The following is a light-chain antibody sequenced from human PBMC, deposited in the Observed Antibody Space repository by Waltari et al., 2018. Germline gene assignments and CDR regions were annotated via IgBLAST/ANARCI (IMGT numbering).Light chain of an antibody. CDR1: QGISSY. CDR3: QQLNSYPLT. J-gene: IGKJ2*01. CDR2: GAS. Sequence: IQLTQSPSSLAASVGDRVTITCRASQGISSYLDWYQQKPGKAPKLLIYGASTLQSGVPSSFSGSGSGTDFTLTISSLQPEDFATYYCQQLNSYPLTFGQGTKLEIK. V-gene: IGKV1-9*01.